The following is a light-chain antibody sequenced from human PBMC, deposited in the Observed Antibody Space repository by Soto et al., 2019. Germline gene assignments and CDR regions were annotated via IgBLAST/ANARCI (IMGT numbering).Light chain of an antibody. CDR2: GAS. CDR1: QSVSNSN. V-gene: IGKV3-20*01. J-gene: IGKJ1*01. CDR3: QQYGSSRT. Sequence: EIVLTQSPDTLSLSPGERATLSCRASQSVSNSNLAWYRQKPGQSPRLLIYGASNRATGIPDRFSGSGSGTDFTLTISRLEPEDFAVYYCQQYGSSRTFGQGTKVDIK.